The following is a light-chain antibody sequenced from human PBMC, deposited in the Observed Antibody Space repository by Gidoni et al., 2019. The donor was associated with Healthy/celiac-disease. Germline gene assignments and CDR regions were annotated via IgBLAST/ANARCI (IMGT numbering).Light chain of an antibody. CDR2: AAS. CDR3: QQSYSTQYT. V-gene: IGKV1-39*01. J-gene: IGKJ2*01. CDR1: QSISSY. Sequence: DIQMTQSPSSLSASVGDRVTITCRASQSISSYLNWYQQKPGKAPKLLIYAASSLQRWVPSRFSGSGSGTEFTLPISSLQPEDFATYYCQQSYSTQYTFXQXTKLEIK.